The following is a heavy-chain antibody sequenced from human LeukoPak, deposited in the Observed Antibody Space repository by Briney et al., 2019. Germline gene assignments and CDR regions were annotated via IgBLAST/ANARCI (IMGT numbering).Heavy chain of an antibody. J-gene: IGHJ4*02. Sequence: GASVKVSCKASGYTFTSYYMHWVRQAPGQGLEWMGIINPSGGSTSYAQRFQGRVTMTTDTSTSTAYMELRSLRSDDTAVYYCARSELLSGSYSGPLDYWGQGTLVTVSS. D-gene: IGHD1-26*01. CDR1: GYTFTSYY. V-gene: IGHV1-46*01. CDR2: INPSGGST. CDR3: ARSELLSGSYSGPLDY.